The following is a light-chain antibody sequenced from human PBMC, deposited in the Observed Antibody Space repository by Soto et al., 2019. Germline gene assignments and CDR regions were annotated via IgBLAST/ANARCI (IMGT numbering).Light chain of an antibody. CDR3: QQYNSYSWT. CDR1: QSISSW. J-gene: IGKJ1*01. Sequence: DIQMTRSPPTLSASVGDRVTITCRASQSISSWLAWYQQKPGKAPKLLIYDASSLESGVPSRFSGSGSGTEFTLTISSLQPDDFATYYCQQYNSYSWTFGQGTKVDIK. CDR2: DAS. V-gene: IGKV1-5*01.